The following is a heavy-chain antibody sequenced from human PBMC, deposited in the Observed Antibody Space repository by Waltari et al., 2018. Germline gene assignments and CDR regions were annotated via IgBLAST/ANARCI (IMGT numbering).Heavy chain of an antibody. J-gene: IGHJ4*02. V-gene: IGHV4-39*07. Sequence: QVQLQQWGAGLVKPSETLSLTCTVSGGSISSSSYYWGWIRQPQGKGLEWIGSVYYSGGTYDNPSLQSRVTISVDTSKNQFSLKLSALTAADTAVYYCARDPYTIFGVVPDYWGQGTLVTVSS. D-gene: IGHD3-3*01. CDR1: GGSISSSSYY. CDR2: VYYSGGT. CDR3: ARDPYTIFGVVPDY.